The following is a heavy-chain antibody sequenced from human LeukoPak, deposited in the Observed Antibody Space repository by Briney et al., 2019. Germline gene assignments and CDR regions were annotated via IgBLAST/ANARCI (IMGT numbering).Heavy chain of an antibody. Sequence: GGSLRLSCAASGFTLSNYWMHWVRQAPGKGPVWVSRINSDGSSTSYADSVKGRFNISRDNAKNSLYLQMSSLRPEDTAVYYWPGGIFDEGPDWGQGTLLTVSS. CDR2: INSDGSST. D-gene: IGHD3-9*01. CDR1: GFTLSNYW. CDR3: PGGIFDEGPD. V-gene: IGHV3-74*01. J-gene: IGHJ4*02.